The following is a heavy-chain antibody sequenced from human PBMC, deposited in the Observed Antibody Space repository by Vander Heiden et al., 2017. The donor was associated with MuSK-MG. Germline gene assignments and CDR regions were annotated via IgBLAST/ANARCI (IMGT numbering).Heavy chain of an antibody. CDR2: IIPMLGIP. D-gene: IGHD3-22*01. CDR1: GGIFTSYA. J-gene: IGHJ5*02. CDR3: ARARRTGDGSTYYDNCFDP. V-gene: IGHV1-69*04. Sequence: QVQLVQSGAEVKKPGSSVKVSCKASGGIFTSYAVSWVRRAPGPGLGWMGGIIPMLGIPNYARKFQGRRTITADGSTNTVYMELTGLKAEDTAVYYCARARRTGDGSTYYDNCFDPWGQGTLVTVSS.